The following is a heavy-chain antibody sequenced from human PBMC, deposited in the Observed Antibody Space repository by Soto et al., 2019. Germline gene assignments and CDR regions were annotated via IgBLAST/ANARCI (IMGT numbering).Heavy chain of an antibody. CDR1: GYIFTSYY. D-gene: IGHD2-2*01. J-gene: IGHJ4*02. Sequence: ASVKVSCKTSGYIFTSYYIHWVRQAPGQGLEWMGIINPSGGTTTYAQKFKGRVTMTRDTSTSTVYMELSGLRSEDTAVYYCARGPATAPDAYWGLGTLVTVSS. CDR3: ARGPATAPDAY. V-gene: IGHV1-46*01. CDR2: INPSGGTT.